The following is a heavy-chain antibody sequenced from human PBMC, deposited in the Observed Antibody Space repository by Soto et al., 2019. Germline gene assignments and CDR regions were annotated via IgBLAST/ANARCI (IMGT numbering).Heavy chain of an antibody. J-gene: IGHJ6*02. CDR1: GGTFSSYA. CDR2: IIPIFGTA. CDR3: ARVRLAGAPSRYYYHGMDV. D-gene: IGHD1-26*01. V-gene: IGHV1-69*01. Sequence: QVQLVQSGAEVKKPGSSVKVSCKASGGTFSSYAISWVRQAPGQGLEWMGGIIPIFGTANYAQKFQGRVTITADQATSTDNKELSSLRSDDTAVYHSARVRLAGAPSRYYYHGMDVWGQGTTVTLSS.